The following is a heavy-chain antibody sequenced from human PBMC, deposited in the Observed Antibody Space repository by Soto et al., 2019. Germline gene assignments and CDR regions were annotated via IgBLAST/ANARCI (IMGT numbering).Heavy chain of an antibody. V-gene: IGHV1-69*01. CDR3: AKDRGTIFGVVNDAFDI. D-gene: IGHD3-3*01. Sequence: QVQLVQSGAEVKKPESSVKVSCKASGGSFTNFAISWVRQAPGQGLEWMGGIIPVFGTTKYAERFQDRVTMTADESTNTAYLDLSSLRSEDTAMYYCAKDRGTIFGVVNDAFDIWGQGTMVTVSS. CDR2: IIPVFGTT. J-gene: IGHJ3*02. CDR1: GGSFTNFA.